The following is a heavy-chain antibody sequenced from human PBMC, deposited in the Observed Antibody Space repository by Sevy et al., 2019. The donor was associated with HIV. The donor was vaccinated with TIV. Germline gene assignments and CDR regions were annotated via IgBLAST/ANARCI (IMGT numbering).Heavy chain of an antibody. D-gene: IGHD3-22*01. V-gene: IGHV3-23*01. CDR2: ISGSGGST. J-gene: IGHJ4*02. CDR3: ANTGKGDGRSCYYSDFDY. CDR1: GFTFSSYA. Sequence: GGSLRLSCAASGFTFSSYAMSWVRQAPGKGLEWVSAISGSGGSTYYADSVKGRFTISRDNSKNTLYLQMNSLRAEDTAVYYCANTGKGDGRSCYYSDFDYWGQGTLVTVSS.